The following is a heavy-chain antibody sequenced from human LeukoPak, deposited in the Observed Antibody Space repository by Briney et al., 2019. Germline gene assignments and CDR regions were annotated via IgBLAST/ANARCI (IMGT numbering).Heavy chain of an antibody. CDR2: ISGSGGST. Sequence: GGSLRLSCAASGFTFSSYAMSWVRQAPGKGLEWVSTISGSGGSTYYADSVKGRFTISRDNSKNTLYLQMNSLRAEDTAVDYCAKSEGGIYFYYWGQGTLVTVSS. V-gene: IGHV3-23*01. CDR1: GFTFSSYA. CDR3: AKSEGGIYFYY. J-gene: IGHJ4*02. D-gene: IGHD1-1*01.